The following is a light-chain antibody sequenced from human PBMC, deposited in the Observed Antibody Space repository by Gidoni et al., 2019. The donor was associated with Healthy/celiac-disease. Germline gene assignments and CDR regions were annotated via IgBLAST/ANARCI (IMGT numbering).Light chain of an antibody. V-gene: IGLV2-11*01. CDR3: CSYAGSCFV. J-gene: IGLJ1*01. CDR1: SSDVGGYNY. CDR2: DVS. Sequence: QSALTPPRSVSGSPGQSVTISCTGTSSDVGGYNYVSCYQQHPGKAPKLMIYDVSKRPSGVPDRFSGSKSGNTASLTISGLQAEDEADYYCCSYAGSCFVFGTGTKVTVL.